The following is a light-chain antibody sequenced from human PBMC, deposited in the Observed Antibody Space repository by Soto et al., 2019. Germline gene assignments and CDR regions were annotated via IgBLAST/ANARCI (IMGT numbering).Light chain of an antibody. Sequence: EIVLTQSPGTLSLSPGERATLSCRASQSIGSTWLAWYQQKPGQAPRLLIYGSSSRATDIPDRFSGSGSGTDFTLTISRLEPEDFAVYFCQQYGTSCPTFGGGTKVEIK. CDR2: GSS. V-gene: IGKV3-20*01. CDR3: QQYGTSCPT. J-gene: IGKJ4*01. CDR1: QSIGSTW.